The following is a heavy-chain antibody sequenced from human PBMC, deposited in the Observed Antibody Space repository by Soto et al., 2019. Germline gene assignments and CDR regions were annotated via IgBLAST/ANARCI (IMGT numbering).Heavy chain of an antibody. CDR1: GFTFSSYS. CDR2: ISSRGDDI. Sequence: EVQLLESGGGLIQLGGSLRLSCAASGFTFSSYSMSWVRQAPRKGLEWVSIISSRGDDIYSADFVKGRFAISRDNSKNTLYLQMNSLRAEDTAVYYCTRGSSTVTRFFDYWGQGTLVTVSS. V-gene: IGHV3-23*01. CDR3: TRGSSTVTRFFDY. D-gene: IGHD4-17*01. J-gene: IGHJ4*02.